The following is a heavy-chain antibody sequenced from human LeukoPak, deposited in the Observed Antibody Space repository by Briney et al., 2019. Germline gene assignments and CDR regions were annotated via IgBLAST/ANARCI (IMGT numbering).Heavy chain of an antibody. V-gene: IGHV4-39*07. Sequence: SETLSLTCTVSGGSISSSSYYWGWIRQPPGKGLEWIGSIYYSGSTYYNPSLKSRVTISVDTSKNQFSLKLSSVTAADTAVYYCARASSSWYLPRYYMDVWGKGTTVTVSS. D-gene: IGHD6-13*01. J-gene: IGHJ6*03. CDR2: IYYSGST. CDR1: GGSISSSSYY. CDR3: ARASSSWYLPRYYMDV.